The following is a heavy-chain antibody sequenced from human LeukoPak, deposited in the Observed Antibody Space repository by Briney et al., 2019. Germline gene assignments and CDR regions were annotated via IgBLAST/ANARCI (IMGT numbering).Heavy chain of an antibody. CDR1: GGSISSYY. CDR3: AKDFSSASYTYYYYYMDV. CDR2: LYTSGST. Sequence: SETLSLTCSVSGGSISSYYWSWLRQPAGKGLVWIGHLYTSGSTNYNPSLKSRVTMSVDTSKNQFSLKLSSVPAADTAVYYCAKDFSSASYTYYYYYMDVWGKGTTVTVSS. D-gene: IGHD6-25*01. J-gene: IGHJ6*03. V-gene: IGHV4-4*07.